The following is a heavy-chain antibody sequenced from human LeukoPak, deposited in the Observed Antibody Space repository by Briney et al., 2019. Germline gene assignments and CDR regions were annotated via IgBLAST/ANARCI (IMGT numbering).Heavy chain of an antibody. CDR1: GFSLSTSGVG. Sequence: SGPTLVKPTQTLTLTCTFSGFSLSTSGVGVGWIRQPPGKALEWLALIYWDDDKRYSPSLKSRLTITKDTSKNQVVLTMTNMDPVDTATYYCAHRGGDYYDSSGYYYPWWGQGTLVTVSS. D-gene: IGHD3-22*01. CDR2: IYWDDDK. V-gene: IGHV2-5*02. J-gene: IGHJ4*02. CDR3: AHRGGDYYDSSGYYYPW.